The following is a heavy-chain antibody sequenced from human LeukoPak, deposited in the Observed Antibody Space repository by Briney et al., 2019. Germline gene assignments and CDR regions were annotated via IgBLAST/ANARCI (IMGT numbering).Heavy chain of an antibody. CDR2: IRGKAYGGTT. Sequence: GGSLRLSCTASGFIFGDYALTWVRQAPGKGLEWVGFIRGKAYGGTTEYAASVKGRFTISRDDSRSVAYLQMNSLKTDDTAVYYCTRARYSGGLSGTWGQGTLVTVSS. D-gene: IGHD6-19*01. J-gene: IGHJ5*02. V-gene: IGHV3-49*04. CDR1: GFIFGDYA. CDR3: TRARYSGGLSGT.